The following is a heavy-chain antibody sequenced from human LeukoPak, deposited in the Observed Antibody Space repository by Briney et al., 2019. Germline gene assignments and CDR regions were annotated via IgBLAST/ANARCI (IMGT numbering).Heavy chain of an antibody. V-gene: IGHV3-69-1*01. CDR1: GFTFSDYI. CDR3: ARLRSSSPDY. CDR2: ISSSTYV. D-gene: IGHD6-13*01. J-gene: IGHJ4*02. Sequence: GGSLRLSCAASGFTFSDYIMSWVRQAPGKGLEWVSSISSSTYVYYADSVEGRFTISRDNAKHSLYLQMNSLRAEDTAMYYCARLRSSSPDYWGQGTLVTVSS.